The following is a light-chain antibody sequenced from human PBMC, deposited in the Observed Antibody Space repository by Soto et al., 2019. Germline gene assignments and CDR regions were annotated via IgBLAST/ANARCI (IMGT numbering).Light chain of an antibody. J-gene: IGKJ1*01. CDR3: QQSYSSRT. CDR2: AAS. V-gene: IGKV1-39*01. CDR1: QSIGYY. Sequence: IWTPHPPSSLSASFLYILTISCRASQSIGYYLNWYQQKPGKAPQLLIYAASNLQSGVPSRSSATGSGTDFTLPIPSLQPEDFATYYCQQSYSSRTFGQGTKVDIK.